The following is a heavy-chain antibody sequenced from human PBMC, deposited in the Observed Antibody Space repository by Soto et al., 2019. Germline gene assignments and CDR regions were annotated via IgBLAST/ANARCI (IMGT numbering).Heavy chain of an antibody. D-gene: IGHD3-3*01. J-gene: IGHJ6*01. Sequence: QAQVLESGGGLVTPGGTLTLSCSGSGFSFSNFFATWLRHSPPKGLEWLSSISHSGAKIYYADSVRGRFTIYRDTARGTVELHMPKIRVEDSGVYFCARELTMYGVGGWRYTGMDVWGPGTPVAVSS. V-gene: IGHV3-11*01. CDR1: GFSFSNFF. CDR2: ISHSGAKI. CDR3: ARELTMYGVGGWRYTGMDV.